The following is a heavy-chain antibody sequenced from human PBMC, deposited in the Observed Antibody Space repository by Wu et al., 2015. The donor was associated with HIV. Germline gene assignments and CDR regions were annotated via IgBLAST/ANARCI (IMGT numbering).Heavy chain of an antibody. Sequence: QVQLVQSGAEVKKPGASVKVSCKASGYTFTGYYMHWVRQAPGQGLEWMGWINPNSGGTNYAQKFQGRVTMTRDTSISTAYMELSRLRSDDTAVYYCARVSTTVTRREGGAFDIWGQGDNGHRSLQ. J-gene: IGHJ3*02. V-gene: IGHV1-2*02. D-gene: IGHD4-17*01. CDR2: INPNSGGT. CDR3: ARVSTTVTRREGGAFDI. CDR1: GYTFTGYY.